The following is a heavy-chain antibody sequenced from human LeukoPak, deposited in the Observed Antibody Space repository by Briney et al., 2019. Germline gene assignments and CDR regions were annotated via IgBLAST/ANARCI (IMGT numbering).Heavy chain of an antibody. CDR3: ARPYGGNSRGSDAFDI. J-gene: IGHJ3*02. V-gene: IGHV5-51*01. D-gene: IGHD4-23*01. CDR1: GYSFTSYW. Sequence: GESLKISCKGSGYSFTSYWIGWVRQMPGKGLEWMGIIYPGDSDTRYSPSFQGQVTTSADKSISTAYLQWSSLKASDTAMYYCARPYGGNSRGSDAFDIWGQGTMVTVSS. CDR2: IYPGDSDT.